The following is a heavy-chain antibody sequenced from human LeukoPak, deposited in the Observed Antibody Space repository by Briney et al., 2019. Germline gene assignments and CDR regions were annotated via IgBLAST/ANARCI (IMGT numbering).Heavy chain of an antibody. CDR3: ARDLIGYSRSWYGSNWDV. CDR1: GFTFSSYA. V-gene: IGHV4-4*01. J-gene: IGHJ4*02. CDR2: IYHVGIT. Sequence: GSLRLSCAASGFTFSSYAMHWVRQAPGKGLEWIGEIYHVGITRYNPSLKGRVTISVDKSKNQFSLRLTSVTAADTAIYFCARDLIGYSRSWYGSNWDVWGQGALVTVSS. D-gene: IGHD4-23*01.